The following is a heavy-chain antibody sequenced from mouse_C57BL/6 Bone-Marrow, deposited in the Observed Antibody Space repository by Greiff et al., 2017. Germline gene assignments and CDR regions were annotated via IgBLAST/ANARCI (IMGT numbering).Heavy chain of an antibody. CDR1: GYTFTSYG. J-gene: IGHJ3*01. CDR3: ANYCSSTFAY. CDR2: IYPRSGNT. D-gene: IGHD1-1*01. Sequence: QVQLQQSGAELARPGASVKLSCKASGYTFTSYGISWVKQRTGKGLEWIGEIYPRSGNTYYNEKFKGKATLTAAKSSSTAYMELRSLTSEDSAVYFCANYCSSTFAYWGQGTLVTVSA. V-gene: IGHV1-81*01.